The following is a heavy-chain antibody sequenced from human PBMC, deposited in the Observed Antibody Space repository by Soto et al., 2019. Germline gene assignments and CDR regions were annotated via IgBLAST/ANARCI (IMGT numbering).Heavy chain of an antibody. CDR1: GDSVSGNSAA. V-gene: IGHV6-1*01. D-gene: IGHD3-16*01. Sequence: QTLSLTCAISGDSVSGNSAAWNWIRQSPSRGLEWLGRTYYRSRWYNDYAVSVKSRITVTPDTSKNQFSLHLNSVTPEDTAVYYCAREFPYYASSDSYLDYWGQGALVTVSS. CDR2: TYYRSRWYN. CDR3: AREFPYYASSDSYLDY. J-gene: IGHJ4*02.